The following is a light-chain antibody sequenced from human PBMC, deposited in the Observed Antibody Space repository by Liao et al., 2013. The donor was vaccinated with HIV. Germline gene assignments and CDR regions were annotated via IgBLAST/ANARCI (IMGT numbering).Light chain of an antibody. CDR3: QAWDSNTVV. V-gene: IGLV3-1*01. CDR1: ELGDKY. J-gene: IGLJ2*01. Sequence: SYELTQPPSVSVSPGQTASITCSGDELGDKYACWYQQKPGQSPVLLIYDDTKRPSGIPGRFSGSNSGNTATLTISGTQPMDEADYYCQAWDSNTVVFGGGTKLTVL. CDR2: DDT.